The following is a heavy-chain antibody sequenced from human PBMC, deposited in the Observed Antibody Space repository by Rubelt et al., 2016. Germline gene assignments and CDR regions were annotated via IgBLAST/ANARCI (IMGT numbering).Heavy chain of an antibody. V-gene: IGHV4-34*01. CDR1: GGSFSGYY. CDR2: INPSGST. CDR3: ARGSGADGVVIEAGY. Sequence: QVQLRQWGAGLLKPSETLSVTCAVYGGSFSGYYWSWIRQPPGKGLEWIGEINPSGSTNYNPSLKSRVTISVDTSKNPLSLGLSSVNAADTAVYHCARGSGADGVVIEAGYWGQGTPVTVSS. D-gene: IGHD3-3*01. J-gene: IGHJ4*02.